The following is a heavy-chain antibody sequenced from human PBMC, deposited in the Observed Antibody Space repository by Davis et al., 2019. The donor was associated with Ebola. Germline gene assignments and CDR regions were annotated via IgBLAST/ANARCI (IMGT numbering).Heavy chain of an antibody. CDR2: TYYSSKWYH. D-gene: IGHD5-12*01. V-gene: IGHV6-1*01. CDR3: ARGWLRSGFDY. J-gene: IGHJ4*02. Sequence: PSETLSLTCAISGDSVSTAGWNWIRQSPSRGLEWLGRTYYSSKWYHDYAVSVRGRITINADPSKNQFSLQLNSVTPEDTAVYYCARGWLRSGFDYWGQGAPVTVSS. CDR1: GDSVSTAG.